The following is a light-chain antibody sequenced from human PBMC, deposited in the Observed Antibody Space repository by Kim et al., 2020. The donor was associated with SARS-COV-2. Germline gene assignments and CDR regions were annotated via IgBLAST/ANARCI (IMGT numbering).Light chain of an antibody. Sequence: SSELTQDPAVSVALGQTVRITCQGDSLRSSYASWYQQKPGQAPVLVIYGKNNRPSGIPDRFSGSSSGNTASLTITGAQAEDEADYYCNSRDSSGNHHVVFGGGTQLTVL. CDR2: GKN. V-gene: IGLV3-19*01. CDR3: NSRDSSGNHHVV. J-gene: IGLJ2*01. CDR1: SLRSSY.